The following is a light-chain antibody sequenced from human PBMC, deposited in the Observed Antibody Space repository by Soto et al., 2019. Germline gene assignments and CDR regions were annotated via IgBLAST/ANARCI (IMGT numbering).Light chain of an antibody. CDR3: QQRSNWPPYT. Sequence: EIVLTQSPATLSLSPGERATLSCRASQNVSSYLAWYQQKPGQAPRLLIYDASTRATGIPARFSGSGSGTDFALTISSLGPEDFAVYYCQQRSNWPPYTFGQGTNLEIK. CDR2: DAS. CDR1: QNVSSY. V-gene: IGKV3-11*01. J-gene: IGKJ2*01.